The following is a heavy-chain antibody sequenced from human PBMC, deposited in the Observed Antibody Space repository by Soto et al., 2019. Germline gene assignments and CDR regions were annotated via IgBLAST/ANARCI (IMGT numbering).Heavy chain of an antibody. CDR2: MNPNSGNT. Sequence: QVQLVHSGAEVKKPGASVKVSCKASGYAFTSYDINWVRQATGQGLEWMGWMNPNSGNTGYAQKFQGRVTMTRNTSISTAYMELSSLRSENTAVYYCARGAAVAGTPNWFDPWGQGTLVTVSS. D-gene: IGHD6-19*01. CDR3: ARGAAVAGTPNWFDP. J-gene: IGHJ5*02. CDR1: GYAFTSYD. V-gene: IGHV1-8*01.